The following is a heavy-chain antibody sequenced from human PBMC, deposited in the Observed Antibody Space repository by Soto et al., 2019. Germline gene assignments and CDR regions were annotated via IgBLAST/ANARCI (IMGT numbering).Heavy chain of an antibody. J-gene: IGHJ4*02. CDR3: ARFGPTSARPF. V-gene: IGHV4-30-4*01. CDR1: GGSISSGDDY. CDR2: IYHSGST. D-gene: IGHD3-10*01. Sequence: SETLSLTRNVSGGSISSGDDYWSWSRQPPGKGLEWIGEIYHSGSTNYNPSLKSRVTISVDTSKNQFSLKLSSVPAADTAVYYCARFGPTSARPFWGQGTLVTVSS.